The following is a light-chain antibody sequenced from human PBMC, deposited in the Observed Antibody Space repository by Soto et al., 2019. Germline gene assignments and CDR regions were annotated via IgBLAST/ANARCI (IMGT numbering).Light chain of an antibody. Sequence: EILMTQSPATLSVSPGERTTLACRASQSISTNLAWYQQKPGQAPRLLIYDTSNRATGIPARFSGSGSGTDFTLTISSLEPEDFAVYYCQQRSNRPLTFGGGTKVDIK. CDR2: DTS. CDR3: QQRSNRPLT. J-gene: IGKJ4*01. V-gene: IGKV3-11*01. CDR1: QSISTN.